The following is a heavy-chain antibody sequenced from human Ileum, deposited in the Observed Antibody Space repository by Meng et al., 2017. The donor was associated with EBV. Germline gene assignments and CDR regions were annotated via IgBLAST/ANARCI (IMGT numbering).Heavy chain of an antibody. CDR2: INTHTGNP. CDR1: GYTFTSYA. V-gene: IGHV7-4-1*02. Sequence: QVQLVQSGXELKQXXXSVKVSCXPSGYTFTSYAINWVRQAPGQGLEWMGWINTHTGNPTYGQGFTGRFVLSSDTSVSTANLQISSLKAEDTAVYYCARGGPYPDSSGFHWYFDLWGRGTLVTVSS. J-gene: IGHJ2*01. D-gene: IGHD3-22*01. CDR3: ARGGPYPDSSGFHWYFDL.